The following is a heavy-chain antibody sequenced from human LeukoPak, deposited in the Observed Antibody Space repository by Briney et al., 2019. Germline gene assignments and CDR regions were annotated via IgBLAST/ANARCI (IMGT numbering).Heavy chain of an antibody. CDR2: IKQDGNEK. V-gene: IGHV3-7*01. CDR1: GFTFSSYW. J-gene: IGHJ6*03. Sequence: PGGSLRLSCAASGFTFSSYWMSWVRQAPGKGLEWVANIKQDGNEKYYVDSVKGRFTISRDNAKNSLYLQMNSLRAEDTAMYYCASAGAVVTHYYYYYMDVWGKGTTVTVSS. D-gene: IGHD5-18*01. CDR3: ASAGAVVTHYYYYYMDV.